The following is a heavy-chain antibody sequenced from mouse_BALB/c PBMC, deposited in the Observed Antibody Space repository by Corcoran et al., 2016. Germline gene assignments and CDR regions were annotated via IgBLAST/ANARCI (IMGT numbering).Heavy chain of an antibody. J-gene: IGHJ3*01. V-gene: IGHV1-66*01. D-gene: IGHD2-4*01. Sequence: QVQLQQSGPELVKPEASVKISCKASGYSFTSYYIHWVKQRPGQGLEWIGWIFPGSGNTKYNEKFKGKATLTADTSSSTAYMQLSSLTSEDSAVYFCARGLRRVSAYWGQGTLVTVSA. CDR2: IFPGSGNT. CDR1: GYSFTSYY. CDR3: ARGLRRVSAY.